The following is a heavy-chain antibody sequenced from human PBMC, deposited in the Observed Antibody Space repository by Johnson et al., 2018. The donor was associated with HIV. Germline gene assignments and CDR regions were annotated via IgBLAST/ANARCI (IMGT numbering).Heavy chain of an antibody. D-gene: IGHD4-17*01. V-gene: IGHV3-33*06. CDR3: AKGGVTTLDAFDI. CDR2: IWYDGSNK. J-gene: IGHJ3*02. Sequence: QVQLVQSGGGVVQPGRSLRLSCAASGFTFSSYGMHWVRQAPGKGLEWVAVIWYDGSNKYYADSVKGRFTISRDNSKNTRYLQMNSLRAEDTAVYYCAKGGVTTLDAFDIWGQGTLVTVSS. CDR1: GFTFSSYG.